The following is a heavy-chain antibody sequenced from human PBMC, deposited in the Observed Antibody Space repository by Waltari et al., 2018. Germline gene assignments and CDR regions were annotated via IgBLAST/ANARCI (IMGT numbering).Heavy chain of an antibody. CDR3: ARSSYDFWSGYHPSSFDY. CDR2: IYYSGST. V-gene: IGHV4-59*01. D-gene: IGHD3-3*01. Sequence: QVQLQESGPGLVKPSETLSLTCTVSGGSISSYYWSWIRQPPGKGLEWIGCIYYSGSTNYNPSCKSRVTISVDTSKNQFSLKLSSVTAADTAVYYCARSSYDFWSGYHPSSFDYWGQGTLVTVSS. CDR1: GGSISSYY. J-gene: IGHJ4*02.